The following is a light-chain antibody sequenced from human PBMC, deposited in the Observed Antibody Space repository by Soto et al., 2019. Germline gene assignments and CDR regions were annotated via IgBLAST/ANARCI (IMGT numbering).Light chain of an antibody. CDR2: GAY. Sequence: EIVMTQSPATLSVSPGERATLFCRASQNINNNLAWYQQKPGQAPRLLIYGAYTRATGIPATFSGSGSGTEFTLTISSLQSEDFAVYYCQRYNSWPPLTFGGGTKVDIK. V-gene: IGKV3-15*01. J-gene: IGKJ4*01. CDR1: QNINNN. CDR3: QRYNSWPPLT.